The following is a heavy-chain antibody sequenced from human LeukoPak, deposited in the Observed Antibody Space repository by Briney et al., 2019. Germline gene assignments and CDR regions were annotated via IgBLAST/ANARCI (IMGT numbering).Heavy chain of an antibody. D-gene: IGHD3-10*01. CDR1: GFSFSDYG. CDR2: ISYDGSNK. CDR3: AKDRGSGVFFQYYFEY. Sequence: GGSLRLSCAASGFSFSDYGMHWVRQAPGKGLEWVAVISYDGSNKYYADSVKGRFTISRDNSKNTLYLQMNSLRAEDTAVYYCAKDRGSGVFFQYYFEYWGQGTLVTVSS. V-gene: IGHV3-30*18. J-gene: IGHJ4*02.